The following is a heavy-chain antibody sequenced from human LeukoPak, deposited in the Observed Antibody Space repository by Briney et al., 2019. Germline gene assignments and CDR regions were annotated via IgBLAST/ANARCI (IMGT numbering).Heavy chain of an antibody. D-gene: IGHD3-22*01. CDR2: INPNSGGT. CDR1: GYTFTGYY. J-gene: IGHJ4*02. V-gene: IGHV1-2*02. Sequence: ASVKVSCKASGYTFTGYYMHWVRQAPGQGLEWMGWINPNSGGTNYAQKFQGRATMTRDTSISTAYMELSRLRSDDTAVYYCARNTFGYEVSNYYDSSGYLDYWGQGTLVTVSS. CDR3: ARNTFGYEVSNYYDSSGYLDY.